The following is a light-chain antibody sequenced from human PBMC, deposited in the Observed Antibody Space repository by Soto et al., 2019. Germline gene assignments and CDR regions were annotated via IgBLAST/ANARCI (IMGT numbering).Light chain of an antibody. CDR3: QQGHSNAIT. V-gene: IGKV1-39*01. CDR2: AAS. J-gene: IGKJ5*01. CDR1: QSIRYY. Sequence: DIQMTQSPSSLSASVGDRVSITCRASQSIRYYLNWYQQKPGKAPKLLINAASILQSGVPSRFSGSGSWTDFTLTISSLQPEDSATYYCQQGHSNAITCGQGTRLEIK.